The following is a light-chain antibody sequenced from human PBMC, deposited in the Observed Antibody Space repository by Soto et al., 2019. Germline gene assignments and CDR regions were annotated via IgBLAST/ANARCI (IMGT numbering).Light chain of an antibody. V-gene: IGLV1-51*01. CDR3: GAWDNSLNVVV. CDR1: SSNIGRNY. J-gene: IGLJ2*01. Sequence: QSVLTQPPSVSAAPGQKVTISCSGSSSNIGRNYVSWYQHLPGTAHKLLIYDNDKRPSGIPDRFSGSKSGTSATLGITGLQTGDEADYYCGAWDNSLNVVVFGGGTKVTVL. CDR2: DND.